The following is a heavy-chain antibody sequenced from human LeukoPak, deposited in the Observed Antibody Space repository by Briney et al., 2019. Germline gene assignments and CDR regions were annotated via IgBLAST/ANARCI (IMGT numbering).Heavy chain of an antibody. CDR1: GGTFSNYA. J-gene: IGHJ6*02. D-gene: IGHD3-10*01. V-gene: IGHV1-69*04. Sequence: ASVKVSCKASGGTFSNYAFSWVRQVPGQGLVWMGRIIPMLDIPNYAQKFQGRVTITADKSTSTSYMELSSLTSDDTAVYYCARGGNMLVWSGEGGLDVWGQGTTVTVSS. CDR3: ARGGNMLVWSGEGGLDV. CDR2: IIPMLDIP.